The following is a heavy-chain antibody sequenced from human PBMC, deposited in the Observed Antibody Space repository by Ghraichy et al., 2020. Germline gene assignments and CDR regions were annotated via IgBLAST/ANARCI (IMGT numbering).Heavy chain of an antibody. V-gene: IGHV3-7*01. Sequence: GGSLRLSCAASGFTFSSYWMSWVRQAPGKGLEWVANIKQDGSEKYYVDSVKGRFTISRDNAKNSLFLQMNSLRAEDTAVYYCARDSPHYYGSGSYCAYWGQGTLVTVSS. CDR2: IKQDGSEK. D-gene: IGHD3-10*01. CDR1: GFTFSSYW. J-gene: IGHJ4*02. CDR3: ARDSPHYYGSGSYCAY.